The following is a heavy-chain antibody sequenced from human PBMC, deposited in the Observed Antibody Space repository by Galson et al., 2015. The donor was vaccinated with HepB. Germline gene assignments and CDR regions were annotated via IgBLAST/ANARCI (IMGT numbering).Heavy chain of an antibody. CDR1: GVSLSDYF. CDR3: ARFVGAQYRDYNNWFDP. J-gene: IGHJ5*02. V-gene: IGHV4-34*01. D-gene: IGHD4-17*01. Sequence: SETLSLTCDVFGVSLSDYFWSWVRQTPGKGLEWIGEISHSGSPNYNPSLRSRLTMSPDTSKRHISLRLRSVTAADTAIYYCARFVGAQYRDYNNWFDPWGQGTLVTVSS. CDR2: ISHSGSP.